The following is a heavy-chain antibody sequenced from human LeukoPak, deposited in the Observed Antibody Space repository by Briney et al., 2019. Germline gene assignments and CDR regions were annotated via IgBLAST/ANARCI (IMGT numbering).Heavy chain of an antibody. CDR1: GYSISSGDYY. D-gene: IGHD6-13*01. V-gene: IGHV4-30-4*08. CDR3: ARVHSSSWYYFDY. J-gene: IGHJ4*02. CDR2: IYYSGST. Sequence: PSETLSLTCAVSGYSISSGDYYWSWIRQPPGKGLEWIGYIYYSGSTYYNPSLKSRVTISVDTSKNQFSLKLSSVTAADTAVYYCARVHSSSWYYFDYWGQGTLVTVSS.